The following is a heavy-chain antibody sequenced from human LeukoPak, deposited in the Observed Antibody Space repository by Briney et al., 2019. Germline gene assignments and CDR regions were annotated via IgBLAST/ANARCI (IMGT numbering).Heavy chain of an antibody. CDR1: GGSISSYY. Sequence: SETLSLTCTVSGGSISSYYWSWIRQPPGKGLEWFGSIYYSGSTYYNPSLKSRVTISVDTSKNQFSLKLSSVTAADTAVYYCARQVSYYDSSGYYYSAFDIWGQGTMVTVSS. D-gene: IGHD3-22*01. CDR2: IYYSGST. CDR3: ARQVSYYDSSGYYYSAFDI. J-gene: IGHJ3*02. V-gene: IGHV4-39*01.